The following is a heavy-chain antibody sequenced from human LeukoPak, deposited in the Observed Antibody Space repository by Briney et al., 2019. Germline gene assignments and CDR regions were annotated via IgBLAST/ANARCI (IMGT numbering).Heavy chain of an antibody. CDR1: GFTFSSYS. CDR3: AKDGRSYSSGWPPFDY. D-gene: IGHD6-19*01. V-gene: IGHV3-30*18. CDR2: ISYDGSNK. Sequence: EGSLRLSCAASGFTFSSYSMNWVRQAPGKELEWVAVISYDGSNKYYADSLKGRFTISRDNSKHTLYLQMNSLRAEDTAVYHCAKDGRSYSSGWPPFDYWGQGALVTVSS. J-gene: IGHJ4*02.